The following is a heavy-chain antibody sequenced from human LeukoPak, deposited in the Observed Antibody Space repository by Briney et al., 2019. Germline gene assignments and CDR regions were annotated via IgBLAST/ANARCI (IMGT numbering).Heavy chain of an antibody. V-gene: IGHV3-11*05. D-gene: IGHD2-8*01. CDR2: ITGSSSDT. CDR1: GFTFSDYY. Sequence: GGSLRLSCAPSGFTFSDYYMTWIRQAPGTGLEWVSYITGSSSDTNYADSVKGRFTVSRDNAKNSLYLQMNSLRVEDTAVYYCARANYGMDVWGQGTTVTVSS. CDR3: ARANYGMDV. J-gene: IGHJ6*02.